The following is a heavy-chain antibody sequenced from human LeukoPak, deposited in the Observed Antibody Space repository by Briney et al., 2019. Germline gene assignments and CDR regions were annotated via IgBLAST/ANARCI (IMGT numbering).Heavy chain of an antibody. Sequence: SETLSLTCAVYGGSFSGYYWSWIRQPPGKGLEWIGEINHSGSTNYNPSLKSRVTISVDTSKNQFSLKLSSVTAADTAVYYCARVLYCGGDCHCGAFDIWGQGTMVTVSS. CDR1: GGSFSGYY. CDR2: INHSGST. D-gene: IGHD2-21*02. J-gene: IGHJ3*02. V-gene: IGHV4-34*01. CDR3: ARVLYCGGDCHCGAFDI.